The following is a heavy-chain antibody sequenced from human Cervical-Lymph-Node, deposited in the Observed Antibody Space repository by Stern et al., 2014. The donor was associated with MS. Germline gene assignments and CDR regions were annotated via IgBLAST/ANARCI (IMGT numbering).Heavy chain of an antibody. CDR3: ARGEVYGFDL. V-gene: IGHV1-18*01. CDR1: GYTFASYG. Sequence: MQLVESGVEMKKPGASVKVSCKASGYTFASYGLSWVRQAPGQGLEWMGWISGHNSNTNYAQNFQGRVTMTTDISTSTAYIELRSLTSHDTAVYYCARGEVYGFDLWGQGTMVTVSS. J-gene: IGHJ3*01. CDR2: ISGHNSNT. D-gene: IGHD5/OR15-5a*01.